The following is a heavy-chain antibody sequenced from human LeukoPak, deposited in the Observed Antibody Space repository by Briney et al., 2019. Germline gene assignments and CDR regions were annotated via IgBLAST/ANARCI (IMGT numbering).Heavy chain of an antibody. CDR2: LLYSGST. D-gene: IGHD6-13*01. J-gene: IGHJ4*02. V-gene: IGHV4-39*01. Sequence: SQTLSLTCTVSSGSISTNIYYWDYIRQPPGKGLEWIGRLLYSGSTYYNPSLKSRVTISVDASKNQFSLQLSSVTAADTAVYYCARHGRFYTPGITAAGLDYWGQGALVTVSS. CDR3: ARHGRFYTPGITAAGLDY. CDR1: SGSISTNIYY.